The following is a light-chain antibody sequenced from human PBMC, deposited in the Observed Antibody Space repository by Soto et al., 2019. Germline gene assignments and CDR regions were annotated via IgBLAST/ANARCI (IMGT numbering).Light chain of an antibody. Sequence: DIQMTQSPSSLSASVGDRVTITCQASQDITKYLSWFQQKPGKVPKLLIYDASELEKGVSSRFSESGFGTDFTFSISSLQPEDIATYYCQHYDNLPYTFGQGTKQEMK. CDR2: DAS. V-gene: IGKV1-33*01. CDR3: QHYDNLPYT. CDR1: QDITKY. J-gene: IGKJ2*01.